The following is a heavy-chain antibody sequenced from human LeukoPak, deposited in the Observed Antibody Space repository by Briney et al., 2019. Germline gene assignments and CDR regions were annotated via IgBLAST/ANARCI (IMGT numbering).Heavy chain of an antibody. CDR3: ASETGGYFDY. Sequence: GGSLRLSCAASGFTFSSYAMHWVRQAPGKGLEWVAVISYDGSNKYYADSVKGRFTISRDNSKNTLYLQMNSLRAEDTAVYYCASETGGYFDYRGQGTLVTVSS. V-gene: IGHV3-30-3*01. D-gene: IGHD3-10*01. CDR2: ISYDGSNK. CDR1: GFTFSSYA. J-gene: IGHJ4*02.